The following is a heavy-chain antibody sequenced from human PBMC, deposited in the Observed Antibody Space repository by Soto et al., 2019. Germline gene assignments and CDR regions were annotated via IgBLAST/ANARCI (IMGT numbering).Heavy chain of an antibody. Sequence: ASVNVSCKTSGYTFTIYGISWVRQAPGQGLEWMGWISAYNGNTNYAQKLQGRVTMTTDTSTSTAYMELRSLRSDDTAVYYCARAGSMVRGVIGVFDIWGQGTMVTVSS. V-gene: IGHV1-18*01. D-gene: IGHD3-10*01. CDR1: GYTFTIYG. CDR3: ARAGSMVRGVIGVFDI. J-gene: IGHJ3*02. CDR2: ISAYNGNT.